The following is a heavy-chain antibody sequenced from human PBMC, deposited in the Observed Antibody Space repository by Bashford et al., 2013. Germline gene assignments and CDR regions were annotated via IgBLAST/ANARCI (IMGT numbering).Heavy chain of an antibody. D-gene: IGHD2-2*01. CDR3: AIEVPAARFDY. Sequence: SVKVSCKASGYTFTSYGISWVRQAPGQGLEWMGWISGYNGNTNYAQKLQGRVTMTTDTSTSTAYMELRSLRSDDTAVYYCAIEVPAARFDYWGQGTLVTVSS. V-gene: IGHV1-18*01. CDR2: ISGYNGNT. J-gene: IGHJ4*02. CDR1: GYTFTSYG.